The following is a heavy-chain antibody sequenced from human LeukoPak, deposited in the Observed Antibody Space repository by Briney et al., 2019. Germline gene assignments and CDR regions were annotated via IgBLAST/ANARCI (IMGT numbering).Heavy chain of an antibody. CDR3: ARKFDF. V-gene: IGHV4-61*02. CDR1: GDSISSGSYY. CDR2: VYTTGST. Sequence: SETLSLTCTVSGDSISSGSYYWSWIRQPAGKGLEWIELVYTTGSTNYNPSLKSRVTISVDTSKNQFSLNLTSVTAADTALYYCARKFDFWGQGTLVTVSS. J-gene: IGHJ4*02.